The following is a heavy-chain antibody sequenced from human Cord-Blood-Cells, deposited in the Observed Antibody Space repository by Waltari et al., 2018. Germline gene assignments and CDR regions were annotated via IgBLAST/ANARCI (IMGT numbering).Heavy chain of an antibody. CDR1: GFTFSSYS. V-gene: IGHV3-21*01. CDR2: ISSSSSYI. D-gene: IGHD3-3*01. J-gene: IGHJ4*02. CDR3: ARDADFWSGYYDY. Sequence: EVQLVESGGGLVKPGGSLRLSCAASGFTFSSYSMNWVRQAPGKGREWVSSISSSSSYIYYADAVKGRFTISRDNAKNSLYLQMNSLRAEDTAVYYCARDADFWSGYYDYWGQGTLVTVSS.